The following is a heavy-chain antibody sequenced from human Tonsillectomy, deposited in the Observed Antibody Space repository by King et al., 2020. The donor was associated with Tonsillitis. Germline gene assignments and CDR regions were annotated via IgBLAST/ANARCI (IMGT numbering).Heavy chain of an antibody. V-gene: IGHV1-69*01. Sequence: QLVQSGAEVKKPGSSVKVSCKASGGTFSSYAISWVRQAPGQGLEWMGGIIPIFGTASYAQKFQGRVTLTADGFTSTAYMELSSLRSEDTAVYYCARGWVFCSGGSCHYYFDYWGQGTLVTVSS. J-gene: IGHJ4*02. CDR3: ARGWVFCSGGSCHYYFDY. CDR1: GGTFSSYA. D-gene: IGHD2-15*01. CDR2: IIPIFGTA.